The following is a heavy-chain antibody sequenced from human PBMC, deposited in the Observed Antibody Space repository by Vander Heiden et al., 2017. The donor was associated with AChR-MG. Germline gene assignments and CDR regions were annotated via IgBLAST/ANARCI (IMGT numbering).Heavy chain of an antibody. CDR1: GFTFDDYA. CDR3: AKGGGVVVNYYFDY. J-gene: IGHJ4*02. V-gene: IGHV3-9*01. Sequence: EVQLVESGGGLVQPGRSLRLSCAASGFTFDDYAMHWVRQAPGKGLEWVSGISWNSGSIGYADSVKGRFTISRDNAKNSLYLQMNSLRAEDTALYYCAKGGGVVVNYYFDYWGQGTLVTVSS. D-gene: IGHD3-22*01. CDR2: ISWNSGSI.